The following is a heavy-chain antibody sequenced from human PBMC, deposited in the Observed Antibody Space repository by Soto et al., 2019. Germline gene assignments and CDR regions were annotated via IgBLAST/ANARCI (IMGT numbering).Heavy chain of an antibody. Sequence: EVQLVESGGGLVQPGGSLRLSCAASGFTFSSYDMHWVRQATGKGLEWVSAIGTAGDTYYPGSVKGRFTISRENAKNSLYLQMNSLRAGDTAVYYCARAATVVTLHGMDVWGQGTTVTVSS. V-gene: IGHV3-13*01. CDR3: ARAATVVTLHGMDV. CDR2: IGTAGDT. D-gene: IGHD4-17*01. CDR1: GFTFSSYD. J-gene: IGHJ6*02.